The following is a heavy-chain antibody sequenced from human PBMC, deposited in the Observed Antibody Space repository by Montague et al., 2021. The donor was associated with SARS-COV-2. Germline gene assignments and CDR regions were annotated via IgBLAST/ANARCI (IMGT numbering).Heavy chain of an antibody. CDR2: IGSAGDT. J-gene: IGHJ6*02. D-gene: IGHD3-9*01. CDR3: ARGLRYFDWSPYGVDV. Sequence: SLRLSCAASGFTFSSYDMHWVRQTTGNGLEWVSAIGSAGDTYYPGSVKGRFTISRENAKNSLYLQMNSLRAGDTAVYYCARGLRYFDWSPYGVDVWGQGTTVTVSS. CDR1: GFTFSSYD. V-gene: IGHV3-13*01.